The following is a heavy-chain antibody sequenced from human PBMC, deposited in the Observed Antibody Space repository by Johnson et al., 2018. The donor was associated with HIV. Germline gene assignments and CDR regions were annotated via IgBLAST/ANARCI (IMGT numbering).Heavy chain of an antibody. J-gene: IGHJ3*02. CDR1: GFTFSSYG. CDR3: VRVGGYSDWSLGLVMDAFDM. Sequence: QVQLVESGGGVVQPGRSLRLSCAASGFTFSSYGMHWVRQAPGKGLEWVAVISYDGSNKYYADSVKGRFTISRDNSKNTLYLQMNSLRAEDTALYYCVRVGGYSDWSLGLVMDAFDMWGQGTMVTVSS. CDR2: ISYDGSNK. D-gene: IGHD2-21*01. V-gene: IGHV3-30*03.